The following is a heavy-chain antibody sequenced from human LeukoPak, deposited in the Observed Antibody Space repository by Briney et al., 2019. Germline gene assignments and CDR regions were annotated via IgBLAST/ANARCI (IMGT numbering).Heavy chain of an antibody. CDR2: IWYDGSNK. CDR1: GFTFSSCG. D-gene: IGHD2-21*01. J-gene: IGHJ3*02. V-gene: IGHV3-33*01. Sequence: PGGSLRLSCAASGFTFSSCGMHWVRQAPGKGLEWVAVIWYDGSNKYYADSVKGRFTISRDNSKNTLYLQMNSLRAEDTAVYYCARDSRPFAGDDAFDIWGQGTMVTVSS. CDR3: ARDSRPFAGDDAFDI.